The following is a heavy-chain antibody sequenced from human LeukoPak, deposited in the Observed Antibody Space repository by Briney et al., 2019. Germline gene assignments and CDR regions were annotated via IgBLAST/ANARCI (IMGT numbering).Heavy chain of an antibody. CDR1: GVSISSYY. J-gene: IGHJ4*02. D-gene: IGHD6-19*01. Sequence: SETLSLTCIVSGVSISSYYWSWLRQPPGKGLEWIGYIYYSGSTNYNPSLKSRVTISVDTSKNQLSLKLSSVTAADTAVYYCARGSGWYYYWGQGTLVTVSS. CDR3: ARGSGWYYY. CDR2: IYYSGST. V-gene: IGHV4-59*01.